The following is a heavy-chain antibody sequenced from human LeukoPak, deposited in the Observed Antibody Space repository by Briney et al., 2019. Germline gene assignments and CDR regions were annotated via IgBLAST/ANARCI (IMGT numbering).Heavy chain of an antibody. CDR1: GFTFSSYA. CDR2: ISYDGSNK. D-gene: IGHD1-26*01. V-gene: IGHV3-30*04. J-gene: IGHJ4*02. Sequence: QPGRSLRLSCAASGFTFSSYAMHWVRQAPGKGLEWVAVISYDGSNKYYADFVKGRFTISRDNSKNTLYLQMNSLRAEDTAVYYCARPRGSYLGHFDYWGQGTLVTVSS. CDR3: ARPRGSYLGHFDY.